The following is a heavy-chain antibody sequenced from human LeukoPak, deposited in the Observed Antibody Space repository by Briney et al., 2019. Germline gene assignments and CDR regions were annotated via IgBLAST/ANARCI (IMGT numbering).Heavy chain of an antibody. CDR1: GYTFTGYY. CDR3: ARLGYSYGYGLFDY. J-gene: IGHJ4*02. V-gene: IGHV1-2*02. Sequence: ASVKVSCKASGYTFTGYYMHWVRQAPGQGLEWMGWINPNSGGTNYAQKFQGRVTMTRDTSISTAYMELSRLRSDDTAVYYCARLGYSYGYGLFDYWGQGTLVTVSS. CDR2: INPNSGGT. D-gene: IGHD5-18*01.